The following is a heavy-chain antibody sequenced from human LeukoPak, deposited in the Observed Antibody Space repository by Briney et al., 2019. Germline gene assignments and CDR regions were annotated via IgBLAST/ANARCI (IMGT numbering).Heavy chain of an antibody. CDR1: GYTFSNFA. V-gene: IGHV1-69*13. Sequence: SVKVSCKASGYTFSNFAINWVRQAPGQGLEWMGGILPIFGTKHYAQDFQSKITLSADGSTGTAYMELSSLRSDDTAIYYCLLLSGFSGHDNFIYWGQGTLVTVSS. CDR3: LLLSGFSGHDNFIY. J-gene: IGHJ4*02. D-gene: IGHD5-12*01. CDR2: ILPIFGTK.